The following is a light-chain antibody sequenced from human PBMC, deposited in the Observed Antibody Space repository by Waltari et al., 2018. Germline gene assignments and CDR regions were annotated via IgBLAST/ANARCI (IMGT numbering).Light chain of an antibody. CDR1: NSDVGGYDY. V-gene: IGLV2-14*01. CDR3: SSYTSSNTV. Sequence: QSALTQPASVSGSPGQSITISCTGTNSDVGGYDYVSWYQQHPGKALKLMIYECRNLPSGVSSRFSGSKSGNTASLTISGLQAEDEADYYCSSYTSSNTVFGGGTKLTVL. CDR2: ECR. J-gene: IGLJ2*01.